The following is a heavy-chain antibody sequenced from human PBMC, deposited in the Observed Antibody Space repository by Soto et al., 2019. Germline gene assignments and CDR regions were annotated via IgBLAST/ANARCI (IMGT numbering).Heavy chain of an antibody. CDR1: GFTFSSYE. CDR2: ISSSGSTI. Sequence: VGSLRLSCAASGFTFSSYEMNWVRQAPGKGLEWVSYISSSGSTIYYADSMKGRFTISRDNAKNSLYLQMNSLRAEDTAVYYCARAPSVRGVTTHWFDPWGQGTLVTVSS. J-gene: IGHJ5*02. D-gene: IGHD3-10*01. V-gene: IGHV3-48*03. CDR3: ARAPSVRGVTTHWFDP.